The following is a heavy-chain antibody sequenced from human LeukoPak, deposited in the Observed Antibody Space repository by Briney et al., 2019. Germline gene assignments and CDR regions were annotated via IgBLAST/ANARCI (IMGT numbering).Heavy chain of an antibody. CDR2: IYWAVNK. D-gene: IGHD2-2*01. J-gene: IGHJ4*02. V-gene: IGHV2-5*02. Sequence: SGPTLVKPTQTLTLTCTFSGFSLSTSGPGVGWIRQPPGEALEWLALIYWAVNKHYSPSLKSRLTIIKDTSKNQVVLTLANMDPVDTATYYCALRTSYKSFDFWGQGALVTVSS. CDR3: ALRTSYKSFDF. CDR1: GFSLSTSGPG.